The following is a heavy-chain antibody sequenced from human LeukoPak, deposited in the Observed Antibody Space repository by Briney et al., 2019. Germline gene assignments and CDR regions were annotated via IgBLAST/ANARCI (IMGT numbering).Heavy chain of an antibody. V-gene: IGHV4-4*07. Sequence: PSETLSLTCTVSGGSISSYYWSWIRQPAGKGLEWIGRIYTSGTTHYNPSLKSRVTMSVDTSKNQFSLKLSSVTAADTAVYYRARRAYYDSSGYYHFDHWGQGTLVTVSS. CDR2: IYTSGTT. J-gene: IGHJ4*02. D-gene: IGHD3-22*01. CDR3: ARRAYYDSSGYYHFDH. CDR1: GGSISSYY.